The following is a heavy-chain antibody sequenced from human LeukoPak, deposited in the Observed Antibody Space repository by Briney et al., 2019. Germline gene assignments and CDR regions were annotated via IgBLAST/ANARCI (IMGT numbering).Heavy chain of an antibody. Sequence: GGSLRLSCAASGFTVSNNYMTWVRQAPGKGLEWVSVIYSDGSTLYADSVKGRFSISRDSSKNTLYLQLNSLRAEDTALYYCVRDRYYYDSSGYYDAFDTWGQGTMVTVSS. CDR2: IYSDGST. J-gene: IGHJ3*02. CDR1: GFTVSNNY. D-gene: IGHD3-22*01. CDR3: VRDRYYYDSSGYYDAFDT. V-gene: IGHV3-53*01.